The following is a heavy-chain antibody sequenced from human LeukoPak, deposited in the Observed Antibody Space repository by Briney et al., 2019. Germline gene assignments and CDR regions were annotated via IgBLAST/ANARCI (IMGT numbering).Heavy chain of an antibody. CDR1: GYTFTGYY. CDR3: ATALTRDIVVVPAAIGYMDV. D-gene: IGHD2-2*01. V-gene: IGHV1-24*01. CDR2: FDPEDGET. J-gene: IGHJ6*03. Sequence: ASVKVSCKASGYTFTGYYMHWVRQAPGKGLEWMGGFDPEDGETIYAQKFQGRVTMTEDTSTDTAYMELSSLRSEDTAVYYCATALTRDIVVVPAAIGYMDVWGKGTTVTVSS.